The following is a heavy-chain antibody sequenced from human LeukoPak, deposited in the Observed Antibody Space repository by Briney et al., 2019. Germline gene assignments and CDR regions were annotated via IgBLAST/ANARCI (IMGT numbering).Heavy chain of an antibody. CDR3: AKDPGGRYYYYMDV. Sequence: GGSLRLSCAASGFTFSSYAMSWVRQAPGKGLEWVSAISGSGGSTYYADPVKGRFTISRDNSKNTLYLQMNSLRAEDTAVYYCAKDPGGRYYYYMDVWGKGTTVTVSS. V-gene: IGHV3-23*01. CDR2: ISGSGGST. CDR1: GFTFSSYA. J-gene: IGHJ6*03. D-gene: IGHD4-23*01.